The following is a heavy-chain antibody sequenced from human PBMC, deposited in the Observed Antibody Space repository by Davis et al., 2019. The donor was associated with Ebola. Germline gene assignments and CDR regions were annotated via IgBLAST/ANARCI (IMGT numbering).Heavy chain of an antibody. D-gene: IGHD5-24*01. CDR1: GGSISSGGYY. Sequence: SETLSLTCTVSGGSISSGGYYWSWIRQHPGKGLEWIGYIYYSGSTYYNPPLKSRVTISVDTSKSQFSLKLSSVTAADTAVYYCARTDGYRFGWFDPWGQGTLVTVSS. CDR2: IYYSGST. CDR3: ARTDGYRFGWFDP. J-gene: IGHJ5*02. V-gene: IGHV4-31*03.